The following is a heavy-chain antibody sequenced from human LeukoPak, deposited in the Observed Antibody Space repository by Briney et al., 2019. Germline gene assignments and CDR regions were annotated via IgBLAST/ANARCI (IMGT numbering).Heavy chain of an antibody. Sequence: PGGSLRLSCAASGFTFSSYWMPWVRQAPGKGLQWVANIKPDGSEQYYVDSVKGRFTISRDNAKNSLYLQMNSLRAEDTAVYYCVRAAGRGGDFDYWGQGTLVTVSS. V-gene: IGHV3-7*01. D-gene: IGHD3-10*01. CDR2: IKPDGSEQ. CDR3: VRAAGRGGDFDY. J-gene: IGHJ4*02. CDR1: GFTFSSYW.